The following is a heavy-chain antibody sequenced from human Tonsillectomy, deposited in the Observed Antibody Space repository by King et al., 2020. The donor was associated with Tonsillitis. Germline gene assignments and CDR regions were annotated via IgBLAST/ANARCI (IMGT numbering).Heavy chain of an antibody. CDR2: INPNSGGT. D-gene: IGHD1-26*01. J-gene: IGHJ4*02. CDR1: GYTFTGYY. CDR3: ASAGSGSFASRFDY. Sequence: VQLVQSGAEVKKPGASVKVSCKASGYTFTGYYMHWVRQAPGQGLEWMGWINPNSGGTKYAQKFQGRVTMTGDTSISTAYMEVSRLRSDDTAMYYCASAGSGSFASRFDYWGQGTLVTVSS. V-gene: IGHV1-2*02.